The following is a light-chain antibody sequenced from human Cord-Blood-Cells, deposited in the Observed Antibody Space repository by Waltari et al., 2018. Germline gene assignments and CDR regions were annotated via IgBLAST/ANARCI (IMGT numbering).Light chain of an antibody. V-gene: IGKV3-11*01. CDR3: QQRSNWPPLT. Sequence: EIVLTQSPATLSLSPGERATLSCRASQSVCSYLDWYQQTPGQAPRLLIYDASNRATGIPARFSGSGSGTDFTLTISSLEPEDFAVYYCQQRSNWPPLTFGGGTKVEIK. CDR1: QSVCSY. J-gene: IGKJ4*01. CDR2: DAS.